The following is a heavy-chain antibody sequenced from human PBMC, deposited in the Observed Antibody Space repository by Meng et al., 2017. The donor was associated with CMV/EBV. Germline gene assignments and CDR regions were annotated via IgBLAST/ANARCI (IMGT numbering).Heavy chain of an antibody. Sequence: SETLSLTCAVYGGSFSGYYWSWIRQPPGKGLEWIGEINHSGSTNYNPSLKSRVTISVDTSKNQFSLKLSSVTAADTAVYYCAKTTAVDTRSYYYYGMDVWGQGTTVTVSS. CDR2: INHSGST. CDR3: AKTTAVDTRSYYYYGMDV. CDR1: GGSFSGYY. D-gene: IGHD6-13*01. V-gene: IGHV4-34*01. J-gene: IGHJ6*02.